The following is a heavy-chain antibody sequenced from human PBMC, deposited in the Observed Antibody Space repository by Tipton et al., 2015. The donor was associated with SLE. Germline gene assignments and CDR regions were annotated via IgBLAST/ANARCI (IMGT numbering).Heavy chain of an antibody. CDR2: ISYGGSNK. CDR3: AKDGVVGAGRYFDL. D-gene: IGHD1-26*01. CDR1: GFTFSSYG. J-gene: IGHJ2*01. Sequence: SLRLSCAASGFTFSSYGMHWVRQAPGKGLERVALISYGGSNKYYADSVKGRFTISRDNSKNTLYLQMNSLRAEDTAVYYCAKDGVVGAGRYFDLCGRGTLVTVSS. V-gene: IGHV3-30*18.